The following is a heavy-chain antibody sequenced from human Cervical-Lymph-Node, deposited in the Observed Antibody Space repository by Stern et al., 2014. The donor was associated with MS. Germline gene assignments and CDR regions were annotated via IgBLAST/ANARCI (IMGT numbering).Heavy chain of an antibody. Sequence: QMQLVQSGSEVKKPGSSVKVSCKPSGDTFSNYALSWVRQAPGQGLEWVGGLIPFYGATRYGRKFQGRVTITPEESTGTAFMELTNLTSDDTAIYYCALLRSYYVFWGQGTLITVSS. CDR1: GDTFSNYA. D-gene: IGHD4-11*01. V-gene: IGHV1-69*01. CDR3: ALLRSYYVF. CDR2: LIPFYGAT. J-gene: IGHJ4*02.